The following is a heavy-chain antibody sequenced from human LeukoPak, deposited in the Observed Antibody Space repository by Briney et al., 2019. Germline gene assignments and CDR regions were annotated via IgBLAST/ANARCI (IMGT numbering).Heavy chain of an antibody. D-gene: IGHD1-26*01. CDR3: AIGPSGSYRWRDY. CDR2: ISNSGGST. J-gene: IGHJ4*02. Sequence: GGSLRLSCAASGFTFSSYAMSWVRQAPGKGLEWVSAISNSGGSTYYADSVKGRFTISRDNSKNTLYLQMNSLRAEDTAVSYCAIGPSGSYRWRDYWGQGTLVIVSS. CDR1: GFTFSSYA. V-gene: IGHV3-23*01.